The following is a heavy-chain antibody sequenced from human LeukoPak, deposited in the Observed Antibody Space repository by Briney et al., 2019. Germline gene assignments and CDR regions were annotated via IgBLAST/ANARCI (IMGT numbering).Heavy chain of an antibody. J-gene: IGHJ5*02. V-gene: IGHV1-69*06. Sequence: SVKVSCKASGDTFITYTINWVRQAPGQGLEWMGVIIPIFGTANYAQKFQGRVTITADTSTSTTYMELSSLTSEDTAIYFCVRDGLEYCSTARCYSWFDPWGQGTLVTVSS. CDR2: IIPIFGTA. D-gene: IGHD2-2*01. CDR3: VRDGLEYCSTARCYSWFDP. CDR1: GDTFITYT.